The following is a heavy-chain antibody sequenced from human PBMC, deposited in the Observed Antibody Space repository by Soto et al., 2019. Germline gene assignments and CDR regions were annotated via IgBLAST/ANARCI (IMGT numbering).Heavy chain of an antibody. CDR1: GGSISSGGYY. V-gene: IGHV4-31*03. Sequence: SETLSLPCTVSGGSISSGGYYWSRIRQHPGKGLEWIGYIYYSGSTYYNPSLKSRVTISVYTSKNQFSLKLSSVTVADTAVYYCAISYYDILTGPKRHFDYWGQGTLVTVSS. CDR3: AISYYDILTGPKRHFDY. CDR2: IYYSGST. J-gene: IGHJ4*02. D-gene: IGHD3-9*01.